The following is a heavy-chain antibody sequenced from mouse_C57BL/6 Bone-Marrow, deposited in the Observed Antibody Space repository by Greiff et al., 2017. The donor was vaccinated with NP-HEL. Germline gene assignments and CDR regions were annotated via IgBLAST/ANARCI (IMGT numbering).Heavy chain of an antibody. D-gene: IGHD3-2*02. CDR1: GYAFSSYW. J-gene: IGHJ4*01. CDR2: IYPGDGDT. Sequence: QVQLKESGAELVKPGAPVNISCKASGYAFSSYWMNWVKQRPGKGLEWIGQIYPGDGDTNYNGKFKGKATLTEDKPSSTAYMQLSSPPSGDSAAFFGARSGGSSGRYYAMDYWGQGTSVTVAS. CDR3: ARSGGSSGRYYAMDY. V-gene: IGHV1-80*01.